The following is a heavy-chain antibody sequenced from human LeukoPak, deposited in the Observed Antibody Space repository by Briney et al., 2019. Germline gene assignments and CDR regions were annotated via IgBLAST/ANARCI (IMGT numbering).Heavy chain of an antibody. CDR2: IYYSGST. V-gene: IGHV4-39*01. J-gene: IGHJ5*02. CDR3: AGKRRGIVVVPAAKIAWFDP. D-gene: IGHD2-2*01. CDR1: GGSISSSSYY. Sequence: SETLSLTCTVSGGSISSSSYYWGWIRQPPGKGLEWIGSIYYSGSTYYNPSLKSRVTISVDTSKNQFSLKLCSVTAADTAVYYCAGKRRGIVVVPAAKIAWFDPWGQGTLVTVSS.